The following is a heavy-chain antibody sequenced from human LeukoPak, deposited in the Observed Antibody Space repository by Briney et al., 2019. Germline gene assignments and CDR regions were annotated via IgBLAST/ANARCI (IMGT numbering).Heavy chain of an antibody. CDR2: VNYSGST. D-gene: IGHD3-10*01. V-gene: IGHV4-34*01. CDR1: GGSFSDYY. J-gene: IGHJ4*02. CDR3: ARQPTGWFREYQQYYFDY. Sequence: SETLSLTCAVYGGSFSDYYWNWIRQPPGKGLEWIGDVNYSGSTNYNPSLESRVTISVDTSKNQFSLKLSSVTAADTAVYYCARQPTGWFREYQQYYFDYWGQGTLVTVSS.